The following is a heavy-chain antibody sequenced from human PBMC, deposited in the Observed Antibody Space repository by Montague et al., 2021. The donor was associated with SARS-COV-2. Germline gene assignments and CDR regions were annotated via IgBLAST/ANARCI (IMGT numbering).Heavy chain of an antibody. CDR1: GGSIITSNYY. D-gene: IGHD2-21*01. CDR2: GYYSGST. J-gene: IGHJ5*01. CDR3: ARVVRRRLGPLDWFDL. V-gene: IGHV4-39*07. Sequence: SETLSLTCTVSGGSIITSNYYWGWLRQPPGKGLEWIGSGYYSGSTSYNPSLTSRVTISVDTSKNQFSLKLTSVTAADTAVYYCARVVRRRLGPLDWFDLWGQGTMVTVSS.